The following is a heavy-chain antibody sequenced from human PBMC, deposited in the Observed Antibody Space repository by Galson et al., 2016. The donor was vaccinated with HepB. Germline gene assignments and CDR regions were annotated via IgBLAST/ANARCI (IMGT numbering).Heavy chain of an antibody. D-gene: IGHD1/OR15-1a*01. Sequence: CAISGDSVSSITGVWNWIRQTPSRGLEWLGRTYYRSTWNNHYAESVRGRIAINPDTSKNQFSLQLESVTPEDTGIYFCARASPGNSFFDFWGQGTLVTVSS. J-gene: IGHJ4*02. CDR2: TYYRSTWNN. CDR1: GDSVSSITGV. CDR3: ARASPGNSFFDF. V-gene: IGHV6-1*01.